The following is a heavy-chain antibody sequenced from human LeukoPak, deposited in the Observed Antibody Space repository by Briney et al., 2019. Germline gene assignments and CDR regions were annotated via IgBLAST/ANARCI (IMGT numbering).Heavy chain of an antibody. J-gene: IGHJ4*02. D-gene: IGHD4-17*01. Sequence: GGSLRLSCAASGFTFSSYAMHWVRQAPGKGLEWVAVISYDGSNKYYAGSVKGRFTISRDNSKNTLYLQMNSLRAEGTAVYYCARAVTTDFDYWGQGTLVTVSS. CDR2: ISYDGSNK. CDR3: ARAVTTDFDY. CDR1: GFTFSSYA. V-gene: IGHV3-30-3*01.